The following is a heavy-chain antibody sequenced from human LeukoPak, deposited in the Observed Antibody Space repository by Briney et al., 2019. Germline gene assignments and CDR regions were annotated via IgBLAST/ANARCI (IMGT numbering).Heavy chain of an antibody. Sequence: GRSLRLSCAAPGFTLSSYAMHWVRQAPGKGLEWVAVMSHDGTNEYNADSVKGRFIISRDNSRNTLYLQMNSLRPEDTAVYYCARGHYGSGSYMEYFDYWGQGTLVTVSS. V-gene: IGHV3-30-3*01. CDR3: ARGHYGSGSYMEYFDY. CDR2: MSHDGTNE. J-gene: IGHJ4*02. CDR1: GFTLSSYA. D-gene: IGHD3-10*01.